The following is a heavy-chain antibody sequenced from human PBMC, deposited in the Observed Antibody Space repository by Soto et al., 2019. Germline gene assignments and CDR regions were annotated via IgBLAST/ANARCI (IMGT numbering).Heavy chain of an antibody. D-gene: IGHD6-19*01. CDR2: INHSGST. J-gene: IGHJ4*02. CDR1: GGSFSGYY. CDR3: ARGRRLGYSSGRGAVDY. V-gene: IGHV4-34*01. Sequence: ETLSLTCAVYGGSFSGYYWNWIRQPPGKGLEWIGEINHSGSTNYNPSLKSRVTISIDTSKNQFSLNLNSVTAADTAVYYCARGRRLGYSSGRGAVDYWGQGTLVTVSS.